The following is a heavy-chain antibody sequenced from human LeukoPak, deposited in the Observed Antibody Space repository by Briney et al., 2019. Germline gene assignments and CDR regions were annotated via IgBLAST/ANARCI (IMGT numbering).Heavy chain of an antibody. CDR3: ARSYIVVVPAAKYNWFDP. J-gene: IGHJ5*02. V-gene: IGHV4-39*07. Sequence: SETLSLTCTVSGGSISSDSYYWGWIRQPPGKGLEWIGEINHSGSTNYNPSLKSRVTIAVDTSKNQFSLKLSSVTAADTAVYYCARSYIVVVPAAKYNWFDPWGQGTLVTVSS. D-gene: IGHD2-2*01. CDR2: INHSGST. CDR1: GGSISSDSYY.